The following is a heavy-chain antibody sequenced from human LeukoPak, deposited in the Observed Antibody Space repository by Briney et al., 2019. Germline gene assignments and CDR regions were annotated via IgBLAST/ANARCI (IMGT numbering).Heavy chain of an antibody. J-gene: IGHJ6*02. V-gene: IGHV3-30-3*01. CDR1: GFPFSCYA. CDR2: ISYDRSNK. D-gene: IGHD3-22*01. Sequence: GGPLRLSCGASGFPFSCYAMHWVPQAPAKGLEGVAVISYDRSNKYYVHPVKSRFTISRDNSKNTLYLQMTSLRAKDTAVYYCARDFRSTYDYDSSGYGDYYYYGMDVWGQGTTVTVSS. CDR3: ARDFRSTYDYDSSGYGDYYYYGMDV.